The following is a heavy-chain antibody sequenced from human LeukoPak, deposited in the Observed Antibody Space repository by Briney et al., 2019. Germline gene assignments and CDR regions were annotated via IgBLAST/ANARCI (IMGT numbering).Heavy chain of an antibody. D-gene: IGHD3-3*01. Sequence: SVKVSCKASGGTFSSYAINWVRQAPGQGLEWLGGIIPIFGTANYAQKFQGRVTITTDESTSTAYMELSSLRSEDTAVYYCATNPSGYYNFDYWGQGTLVTVSS. CDR2: IIPIFGTA. V-gene: IGHV1-69*05. CDR3: ATNPSGYYNFDY. J-gene: IGHJ4*02. CDR1: GGTFSSYA.